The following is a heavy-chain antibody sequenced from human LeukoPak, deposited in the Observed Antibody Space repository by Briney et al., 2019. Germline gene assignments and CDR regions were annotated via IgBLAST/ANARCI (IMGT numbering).Heavy chain of an antibody. CDR3: ARRDYGGKNWSDP. CDR1: GGSISSGGYY. D-gene: IGHD4-23*01. Sequence: SQTLSLTCTVSGGSISSGGYYWSWIRQHPGKGLEWIGYIYYSGSTYYNPSLKSRVTISVDTSKNQFSLKLSSVTAADTAVYYCARRDYGGKNWSDPWGQGTLVTLPS. J-gene: IGHJ5*02. V-gene: IGHV4-31*03. CDR2: IYYSGST.